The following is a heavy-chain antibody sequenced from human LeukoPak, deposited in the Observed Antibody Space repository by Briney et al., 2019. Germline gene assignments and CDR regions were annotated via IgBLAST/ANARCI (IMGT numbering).Heavy chain of an antibody. Sequence: PGGSLRLSCAASGFTFSSYAMIWVRQAPGKGLEWLSAISGSGDSTYHADSVKGRFTISRDNSKNTLYLQINSLRADGTAVYYCAKQFSSAVGSAVDCWGQGTLVTVSS. CDR1: GFTFSSYA. CDR2: ISGSGDST. CDR3: AKQFSSAVGSAVDC. V-gene: IGHV3-23*01. J-gene: IGHJ4*02. D-gene: IGHD2-15*01.